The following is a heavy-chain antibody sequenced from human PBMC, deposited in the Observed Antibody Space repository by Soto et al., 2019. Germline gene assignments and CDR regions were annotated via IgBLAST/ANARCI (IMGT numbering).Heavy chain of an antibody. Sequence: QVQLVESGGCLVKPGGSLRLSCAASGFTFSDYYMSWIRQAPGKGLEWVSYISSSSSYTNYADSVKGRFTISRDNAKNSLYLQMNSLRAEDTAVYYCAREYDYYYGMDVWGQGTTVTVSS. CDR3: AREYDYYYGMDV. J-gene: IGHJ6*02. V-gene: IGHV3-11*06. CDR1: GFTFSDYY. CDR2: ISSSSSYT.